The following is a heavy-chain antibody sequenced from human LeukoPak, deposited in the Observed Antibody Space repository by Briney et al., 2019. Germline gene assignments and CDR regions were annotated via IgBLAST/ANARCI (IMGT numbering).Heavy chain of an antibody. V-gene: IGHV1-18*01. CDR3: ARGGYCSSTSCSYYYYYMDV. CDR1: GYTFTSYG. Sequence: ASVKVSCKASGYTFTSYGISWVRQAPGQGLDWMGRISAYNGNTNYAQKLQGRVTMTTDTSTSTAYMELRSLRSDDTAVYYCARGGYCSSTSCSYYYYYMDVWGKGTTVTVSS. CDR2: ISAYNGNT. J-gene: IGHJ6*03. D-gene: IGHD2-2*01.